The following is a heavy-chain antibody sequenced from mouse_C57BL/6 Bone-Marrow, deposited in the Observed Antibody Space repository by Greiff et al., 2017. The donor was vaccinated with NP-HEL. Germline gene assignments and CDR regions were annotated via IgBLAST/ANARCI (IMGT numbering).Heavy chain of an antibody. CDR2: IHPNSGST. CDR3: AIYYGTPYAMDY. V-gene: IGHV1-64*01. Sequence: VQLQQPGAELVKPGASVKLSCKASGYTFTSYWMHWVKQRPGRGLEWIGMIHPNSGSTNYNEKFKSKATLTVDKSSSTAYMQLSSLTSEDSAVYYCAIYYGTPYAMDYWGQGTSVTVSS. J-gene: IGHJ4*01. CDR1: GYTFTSYW. D-gene: IGHD1-1*01.